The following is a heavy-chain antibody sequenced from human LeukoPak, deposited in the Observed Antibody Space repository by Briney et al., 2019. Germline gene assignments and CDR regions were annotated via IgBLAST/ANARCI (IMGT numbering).Heavy chain of an antibody. CDR2: FSTSSTYI. J-gene: IGHJ2*01. V-gene: IGHV3-21*04. Sequence: GGSLSLSCAVSGFTFSRSDVSCVRQSPGKGVECVSSFSTSSTYIYYADPVGGRLNISRDNAKNSLYLQMNSLRAEDTGVYYCARVLRDYDSSGYPWYFDLWGRGTLVTVSS. D-gene: IGHD3-22*01. CDR3: ARVLRDYDSSGYPWYFDL. CDR1: GFTFSRSD.